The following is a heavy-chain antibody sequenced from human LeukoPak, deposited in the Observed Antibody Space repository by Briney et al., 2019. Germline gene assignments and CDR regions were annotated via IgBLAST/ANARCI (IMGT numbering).Heavy chain of an antibody. CDR2: ISSSSTNI. CDR1: GFTLSSYN. CDR3: ARSNVDTAMAHDY. J-gene: IGHJ4*02. V-gene: IGHV3-21*01. D-gene: IGHD5-18*01. Sequence: PGGSLRLSCADSGFTLSSYNVNWVRQAPGKGLEWVSFISSSSTNIYYADSVKGRFTLSRDNAKNSLYLQMNSLRAEDTAVYRCARSNVDTAMAHDYWGQGTLVTVTS.